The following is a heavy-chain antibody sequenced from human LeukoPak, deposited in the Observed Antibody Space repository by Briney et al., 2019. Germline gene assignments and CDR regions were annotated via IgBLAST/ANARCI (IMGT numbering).Heavy chain of an antibody. D-gene: IGHD2-21*02. V-gene: IGHV1-18*01. CDR3: ARAGNPFVGVTGWFDP. CDR1: GYTFTSYG. Sequence: ASVKVSCKASGYTFTSYGISWVRRAPGQGLEWMGWISAYNGNTNYAQKLQGRVTMTTDTSTSTAYMELRSLRSDDTAVYYCARAGNPFVGVTGWFDPWGQGTLVTVSS. J-gene: IGHJ5*02. CDR2: ISAYNGNT.